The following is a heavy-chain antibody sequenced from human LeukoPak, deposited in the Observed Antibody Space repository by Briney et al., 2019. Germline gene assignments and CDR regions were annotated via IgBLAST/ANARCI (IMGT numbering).Heavy chain of an antibody. CDR1: GFTFSSYG. CDR2: ISYDGSNK. D-gene: IGHD2-2*01. V-gene: IGHV3-30*03. CDR3: AREDNVGVYDY. Sequence: GGSLRLSCAASGFTFSSYGMHWVRQAPGKGLEWVAVISYDGSNKYYADSVKGRFTISRDNSKNTLYLQMNSLRAEDTAVYYCAREDNVGVYDYWGQGTLVTVSS. J-gene: IGHJ4*02.